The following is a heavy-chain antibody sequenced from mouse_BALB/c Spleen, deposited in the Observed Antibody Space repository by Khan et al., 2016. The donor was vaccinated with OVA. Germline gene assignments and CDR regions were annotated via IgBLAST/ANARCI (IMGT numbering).Heavy chain of an antibody. Sequence: EVELVESGGDLVKPGGSLKLSCAASGFTFRSYSMSWVRQTPDKRLEWVASISSGGDYTYYPDSVKGRFTISRDNAKNTLYLQRSDLKSEDTSMYYCADHLTGSLAYWGQGTLVTVSA. CDR2: ISSGGDYT. J-gene: IGHJ3*01. V-gene: IGHV5-6*01. CDR3: ADHLTGSLAY. CDR1: GFTFRSYS. D-gene: IGHD4-1*01.